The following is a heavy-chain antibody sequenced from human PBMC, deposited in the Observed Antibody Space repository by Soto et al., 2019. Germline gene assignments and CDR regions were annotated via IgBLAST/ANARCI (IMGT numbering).Heavy chain of an antibody. V-gene: IGHV1-8*01. CDR2: MNPNSGNT. J-gene: IGHJ4*02. CDR1: GYTFTGYY. D-gene: IGHD2-8*01. CDR3: AIDCTNGVCYLTFDY. Sequence: ASVKVSCKASGYTFTGYYMHWVRQAPGQGLEWMGWMNPNSGNTGYAQKFQGRVTMTRNTSISTAYMELSSLRSEDTAVYYCAIDCTNGVCYLTFDYWGQGTLVTVSS.